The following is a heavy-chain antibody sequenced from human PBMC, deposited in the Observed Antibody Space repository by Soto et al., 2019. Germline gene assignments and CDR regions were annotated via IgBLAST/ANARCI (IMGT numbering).Heavy chain of an antibody. CDR1: GFTFTSSA. V-gene: IGHV1-58*02. D-gene: IGHD2-2*01. Sequence: GASVKVSCKASGFTFTSSAMQWVRQARGQRLEWIGWIVVGSGNTNYAQKFQERVTITRDMSTSTAYMELSSLRSEDTAVYYCAADPLAHTRYCSSTSCYLGYYGMDVWGQGTTVTVSS. J-gene: IGHJ6*02. CDR3: AADPLAHTRYCSSTSCYLGYYGMDV. CDR2: IVVGSGNT.